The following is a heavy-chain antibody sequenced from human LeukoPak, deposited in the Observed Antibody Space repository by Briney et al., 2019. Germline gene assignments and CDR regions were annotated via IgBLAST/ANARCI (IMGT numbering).Heavy chain of an antibody. CDR1: GFSFSSFA. J-gene: IGHJ4*02. V-gene: IGHV3-7*03. CDR3: ATGYYYAAY. CDR2: IKEDGREK. Sequence: GGSLRLSCVGSGFSFSSFAMTWVRQAPGKGLEWVANIKEDGREKNYVDSVKGRFTISRDNSKNTLYLQMNSLRAEDTAVYYCATGYYYAAYWGQGTLVTVSS. D-gene: IGHD3-10*01.